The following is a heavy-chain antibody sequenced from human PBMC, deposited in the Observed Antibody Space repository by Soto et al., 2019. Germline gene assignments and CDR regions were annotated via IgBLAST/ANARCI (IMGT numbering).Heavy chain of an antibody. D-gene: IGHD3-10*01. V-gene: IGHV1-46*03. CDR2: INPSGGST. J-gene: IGHJ5*02. Sequence: QVQLVQSGAEVKKPGASVKVSCKASGYTFTSYYMHWVRQAPGQGLEWMGIINPSGGSTSYAQKYQGRVTMPRDTSTSTVYMALSSLRSEDTAVDYGAREMLRSPNGFVPWGQGTLGTDSS. CDR1: GYTFTSYY. CDR3: AREMLRSPNGFVP.